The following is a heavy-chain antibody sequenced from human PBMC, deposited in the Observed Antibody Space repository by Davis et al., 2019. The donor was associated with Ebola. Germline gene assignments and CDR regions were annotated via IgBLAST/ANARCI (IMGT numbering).Heavy chain of an antibody. V-gene: IGHV4-34*01. CDR1: GGSFSGYY. CDR2: INHSGST. CDR3: ARDNRGYSYGYGHYYYGMDV. J-gene: IGHJ6*02. D-gene: IGHD5-18*01. Sequence: MPSETLSLTCAVYGGSFSGYYWSWIRQPPGKGLEWIGEINHSGSTNYNPSLKSQVTISVDTSKNQLSLKLSSVTAADTAVYYCARDNRGYSYGYGHYYYGMDVWGQGTTVTVSS.